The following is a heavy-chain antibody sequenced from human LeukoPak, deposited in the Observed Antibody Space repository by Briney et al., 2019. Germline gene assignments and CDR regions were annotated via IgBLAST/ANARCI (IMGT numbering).Heavy chain of an antibody. CDR1: GYTFTSYG. CDR2: ISAYNGNT. D-gene: IGHD3-10*01. J-gene: IGHJ6*02. Sequence: ASVKVSCKASGYTFTSYGISWVRQAPGQGLEWMGWISAYNGNTNYAQKLQGRVTMTTDTSTSTAYMELRSLRSDDTTVYYCARDDPLYYSGSGSYLPSYYYYGMDVWGQGTTVTVSS. CDR3: ARDDPLYYSGSGSYLPSYYYYGMDV. V-gene: IGHV1-18*01.